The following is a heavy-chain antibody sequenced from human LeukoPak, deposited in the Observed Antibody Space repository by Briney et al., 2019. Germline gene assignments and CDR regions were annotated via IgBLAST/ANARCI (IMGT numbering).Heavy chain of an antibody. V-gene: IGHV3-74*01. Sequence: PGGSLRLSCAASGFTFSSYWMHWVRQAPGKGLVWVSRINNDGSTTSYADSVKGRFTFSRDNAKNSLYLQMNSLRAEDTAVYYCARKVAAMVRGVIFYYYYYMDVWGKGTTVTVSS. J-gene: IGHJ6*03. CDR1: GFTFSSYW. D-gene: IGHD3-10*01. CDR3: ARKVAAMVRGVIFYYYYYMDV. CDR2: INNDGSTT.